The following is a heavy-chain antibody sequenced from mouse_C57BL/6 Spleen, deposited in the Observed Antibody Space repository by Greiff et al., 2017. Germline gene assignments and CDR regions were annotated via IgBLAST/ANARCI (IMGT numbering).Heavy chain of an antibody. CDR1: GYTFTSYW. V-gene: IGHV1-59*01. J-gene: IGHJ2*01. CDR2: IDPSDSYT. CDR3: ARKDDYFDY. Sequence: QVQLQQPGAELVRPGTSVKLSCKASGYTFTSYWMHWVKQRPGQGLEWIGVIDPSDSYTNYNQEFKGKATLTVDTSSSTAYMQLSSLTSEDSAVYYCARKDDYFDYWGQGTTLTVSS.